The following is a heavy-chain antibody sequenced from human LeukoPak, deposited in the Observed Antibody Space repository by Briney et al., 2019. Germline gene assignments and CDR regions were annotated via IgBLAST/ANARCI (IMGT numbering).Heavy chain of an antibody. CDR2: ISVSGGSL. Sequence: PGGSLRLSCAASGFTLSTYAMSWVRQAPGKGLEWVSSISVSGGSLYYADSVKGRFTISRDNSKNTLYLQMNSLRAEDTAVYYCANHQYGDYVAYWGQGALVTVSS. CDR3: ANHQYGDYVAY. CDR1: GFTLSTYA. V-gene: IGHV3-23*01. D-gene: IGHD4-17*01. J-gene: IGHJ4*02.